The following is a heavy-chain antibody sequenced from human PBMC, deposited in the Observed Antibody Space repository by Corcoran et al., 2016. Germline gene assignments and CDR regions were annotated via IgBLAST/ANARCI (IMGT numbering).Heavy chain of an antibody. CDR2: IKQDGSEK. J-gene: IGHJ6*02. V-gene: IGHV3-7*04. CDR1: GFTFSSYW. Sequence: EVQLVESGGGLVQPGGSLRLSCAASGFTFSSYWMSWVRQAPGKGLEWVANIKQDGSEKYYVDSVQGRCTISRDNAKNSLDLKRNSLRAEDTGVDYCARARSIAASGVVYYYYGMDVWGQGTTVTVSS. CDR3: ARARSIAASGVVYYYYGMDV. D-gene: IGHD6-13*01.